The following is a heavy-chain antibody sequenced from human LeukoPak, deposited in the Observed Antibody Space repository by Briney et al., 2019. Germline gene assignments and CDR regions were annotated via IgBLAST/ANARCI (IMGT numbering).Heavy chain of an antibody. CDR2: ISAHKGET. Sequence: GASVKVSCKTSGYTFTTYGISWLRQAPGQGLEWMGWISAHKGETEYAQKFQGRVTMTREISTSTAYMELQSLTSDDTAVYYCARADIIVVAGSTPVGSGFEYWGQGALITVS. D-gene: IGHD2-15*01. V-gene: IGHV1-18*01. J-gene: IGHJ4*02. CDR3: ARADIIVVAGSTPVGSGFEY. CDR1: GYTFTTYG.